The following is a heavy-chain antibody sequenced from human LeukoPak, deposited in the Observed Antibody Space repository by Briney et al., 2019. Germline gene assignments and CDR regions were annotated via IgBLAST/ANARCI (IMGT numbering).Heavy chain of an antibody. Sequence: RRSLRLSCAASGFTFRSYGMHWVRQAPGKWLVWVSRIKSDGGTKYADSVKGRFTISRDNAKKTVSLRMNSLRPEDTGVYYCARAPSEIGGYYPEYFRHWGQGTLVTVSS. CDR1: GFTFRSYG. V-gene: IGHV3-74*03. CDR2: IKSDGGT. D-gene: IGHD3-22*01. J-gene: IGHJ1*01. CDR3: ARAPSEIGGYYPEYFRH.